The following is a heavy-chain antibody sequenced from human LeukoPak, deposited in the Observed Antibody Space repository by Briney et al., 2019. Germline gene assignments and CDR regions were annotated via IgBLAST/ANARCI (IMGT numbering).Heavy chain of an antibody. CDR2: IYHSGST. CDR1: GYSISSGYY. Sequence: PSETLSLTCTVSGYSISSGYYRGWIRQPPGEGLEWIGSIYHSGSTYYNPSLKSRATISVDTSKNQSSLKLSSVTAADTAVYYCARGQDGYYDILTGYSPYYYYMDVWGKGTTVTVSS. J-gene: IGHJ6*03. D-gene: IGHD3-9*01. CDR3: ARGQDGYYDILTGYSPYYYYMDV. V-gene: IGHV4-38-2*02.